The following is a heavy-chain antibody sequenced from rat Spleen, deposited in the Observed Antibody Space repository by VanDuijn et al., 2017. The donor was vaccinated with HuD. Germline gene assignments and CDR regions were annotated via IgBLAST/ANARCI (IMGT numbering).Heavy chain of an antibody. J-gene: IGHJ4*01. CDR2: ISTSGGST. CDR1: GFTFSSFP. D-gene: IGHD5-1*01. V-gene: IGHV5-46*01. Sequence: EVQLVESGGGLVQPGRSMKLSCAASGFTFSSFPMAWVRQAPTTGLEWVATISTSGGSTYYRDSVKGRFTISRDNAKSTLYLQMNSLRSEDTATYYCTRGLTGSPYVMDAWGQGASVTVSS. CDR3: TRGLTGSPYVMDA.